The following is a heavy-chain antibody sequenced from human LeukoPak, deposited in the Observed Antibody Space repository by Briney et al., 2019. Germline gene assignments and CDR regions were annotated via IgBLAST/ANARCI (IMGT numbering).Heavy chain of an antibody. J-gene: IGHJ4*02. CDR1: GFTFSSYA. Sequence: PGRSLRLSCAASGFTFSSYAMHWVRQAPGKGLEWVAVISYDGSNKYYADSVEGRFIISRDNSKNTLYLQMNSLRAEDTAVYYCARNCSSTSCYRYWGQGTLVTVSS. V-gene: IGHV3-30-3*01. D-gene: IGHD2-2*01. CDR2: ISYDGSNK. CDR3: ARNCSSTSCYRY.